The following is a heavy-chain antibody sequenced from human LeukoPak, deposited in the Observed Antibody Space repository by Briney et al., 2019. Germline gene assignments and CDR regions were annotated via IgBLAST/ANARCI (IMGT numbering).Heavy chain of an antibody. CDR1: GYSFTSYW. CDR3: ARRSSGWHLDY. Sequence: GESLKISCMGSGYSFTSYWIGGVRHMPGKGLEWMGLIYPGDSDTRYSPSFEGQVAISVDKSISTAYVQWSSLKAADTAMYYCARRSSGWHLDYWGQGTLVTVSS. V-gene: IGHV5-51*01. CDR2: IYPGDSDT. J-gene: IGHJ4*02. D-gene: IGHD6-19*01.